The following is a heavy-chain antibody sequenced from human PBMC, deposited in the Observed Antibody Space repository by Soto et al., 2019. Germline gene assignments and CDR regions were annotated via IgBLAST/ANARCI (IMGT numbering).Heavy chain of an antibody. D-gene: IGHD3-22*01. Sequence: QVQLQESGPGLVKPSQTLSLTCSVSGGSISSGGYYWSWIRQHPGKSLEWIGYIYYSESTYYSSSLSSRVTISVDPSKTQFSLKLSSVTAADTAVYYCARGDSAYYDSSGYYSYWGQGTLVTVSS. CDR2: IYYSEST. CDR3: ARGDSAYYDSSGYYSY. J-gene: IGHJ4*02. V-gene: IGHV4-31*03. CDR1: GGSISSGGYY.